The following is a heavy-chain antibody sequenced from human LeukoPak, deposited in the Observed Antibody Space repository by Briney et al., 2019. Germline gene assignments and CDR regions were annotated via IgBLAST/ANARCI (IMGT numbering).Heavy chain of an antibody. J-gene: IGHJ4*02. CDR3: ASWAGSAAGFNGPFDY. D-gene: IGHD6-13*01. V-gene: IGHV3-48*01. CDR2: ISGSSTTI. CDR1: GFTSSSYS. Sequence: PGGSLRLSCAASGFTSSSYSMNWVRQAPGKGLGWLSYISGSSTTIYYADSVKGRFTLSRDTAKNSLYLQMNSLRAEDTAVYYCASWAGSAAGFNGPFDYWGQGTLVTVSS.